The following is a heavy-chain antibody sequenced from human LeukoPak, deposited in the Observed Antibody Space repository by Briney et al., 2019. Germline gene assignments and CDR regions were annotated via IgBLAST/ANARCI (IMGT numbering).Heavy chain of an antibody. Sequence: PGGSLRLSCAASGFTFSSYWMSWVRQAPGKGLEWVANIKQDGSEKYYADSVKGRFTISRDNAKNSLYLQMNSLRAEDTAVYYCARDSSGYLFDYWGQGTLVTVSS. D-gene: IGHD3-22*01. J-gene: IGHJ4*02. CDR3: ARDSSGYLFDY. V-gene: IGHV3-7*01. CDR2: IKQDGSEK. CDR1: GFTFSSYW.